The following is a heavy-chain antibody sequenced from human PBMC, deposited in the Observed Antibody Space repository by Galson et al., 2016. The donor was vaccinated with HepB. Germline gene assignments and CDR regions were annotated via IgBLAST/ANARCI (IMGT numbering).Heavy chain of an antibody. CDR3: ARERDNRVWLIDY. CDR1: GFTFGKSI. V-gene: IGHV3-30*09. CDR2: ISYDGRNE. D-gene: IGHD3-16*01. J-gene: IGHJ4*02. Sequence: SLRLSCAASGFTFGKSIIHWVRQAPGKGLEWVAAISYDGRNEYYGDSVKGRFAISRDNSKNTLYLQMRSLRAEDTAMYYCARERDNRVWLIDYWGQGTLVTVSS.